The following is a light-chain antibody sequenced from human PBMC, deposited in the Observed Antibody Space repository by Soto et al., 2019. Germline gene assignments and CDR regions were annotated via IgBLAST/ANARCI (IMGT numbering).Light chain of an antibody. CDR3: QQYVRSPMYT. V-gene: IGKV3-20*01. CDR1: QSVRSSY. Sequence: EIVLTQSPGTLSLSPGERATLSCRASQSVRSSYLGWYQQKPGQAPRLLIYGASTRATGIPYRFSGSGSGTNFTLTVSRLEPEDFAVYYCQQYVRSPMYTFGQGTKLEIK. J-gene: IGKJ2*01. CDR2: GAS.